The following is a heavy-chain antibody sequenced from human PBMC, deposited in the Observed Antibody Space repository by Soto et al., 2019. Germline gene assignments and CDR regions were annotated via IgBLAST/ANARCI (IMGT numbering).Heavy chain of an antibody. CDR1: GYTFTSYG. V-gene: IGHV1-18*01. CDR3: ARYSGGSRWGGNYYYYMDV. CDR2: ISAYNGNT. J-gene: IGHJ6*03. D-gene: IGHD2-15*01. Sequence: ASVKVSCKASGYTFTSYGISWVRQAPGQGLEWMGWISAYNGNTNYAQKLQGRVTMTTDTSTSTAYMELRSLRSDDTAVYYCARYSGGSRWGGNYYYYMDVWGKGTTVTVSS.